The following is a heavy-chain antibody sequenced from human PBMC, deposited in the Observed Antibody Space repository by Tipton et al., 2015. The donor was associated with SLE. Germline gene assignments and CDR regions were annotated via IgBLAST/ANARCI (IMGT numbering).Heavy chain of an antibody. CDR1: GYTFSNYD. CDR3: ARGDYDSSWGYFDY. J-gene: IGHJ4*02. D-gene: IGHD3-22*01. CDR2: IYPGDSDT. Sequence: QSGAEVKKPGASVKVSCKTSGYTFSNYDINWVRQMPGKGLEWMGIIYPGDSDTRYSPSFQGQVTISADKSISTAYLQWSSLKASDTAMYYCARGDYDSSWGYFDYWGQGTLVSVST. V-gene: IGHV5-51*01.